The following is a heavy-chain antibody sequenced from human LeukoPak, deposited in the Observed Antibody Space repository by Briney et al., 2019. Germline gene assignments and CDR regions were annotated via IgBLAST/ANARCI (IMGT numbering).Heavy chain of an antibody. CDR1: GYTFIGYY. V-gene: IGHV1-2*02. CDR2: INPNSGDT. Sequence: ASVKVSCKASGYTFIGYYMHWVRPAPGQGLEWMGWINPNSGDTNYAQKFQGRVTMTRDTSISTAYLEVSRLRSDDTAVYYCARADPSPALDYWGQGTLVTVSS. CDR3: ARADPSPALDY. J-gene: IGHJ4*02.